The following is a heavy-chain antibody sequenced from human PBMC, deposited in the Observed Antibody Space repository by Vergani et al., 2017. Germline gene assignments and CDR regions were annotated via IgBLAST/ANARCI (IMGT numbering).Heavy chain of an antibody. CDR2: ISGSGVSA. D-gene: IGHD3-10*01. J-gene: IGHJ4*02. CDR1: EFTFSNYA. Sequence: EVQLLESGGGLVQPGGSLRLTCAASEFTFSNYAMNWVRQAPGKGLEWVSGISGSGVSAYYTDSVTGRFTISRDNSKNMLFLQMNNLRTEYTAIYYCAKQYFVSGNYLFDYWGQGTLVTVSS. V-gene: IGHV3-23*01. CDR3: AKQYFVSGNYLFDY.